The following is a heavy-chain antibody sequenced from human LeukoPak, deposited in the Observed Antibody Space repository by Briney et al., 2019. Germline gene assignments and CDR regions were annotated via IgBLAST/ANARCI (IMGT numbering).Heavy chain of an antibody. CDR3: ARVSITIFGVVIDYYYYMDV. D-gene: IGHD3-3*01. J-gene: IGHJ6*03. V-gene: IGHV3-7*01. Sequence: GGSLRLSCAASGFTFSSYWMNWVRQAPGKGLEWVANIKQDGSEKYDVDSVKGRFTISRDNAKNSLYLQMNSLRVEDTAVYYCARVSITIFGVVIDYYYYMDVWGKGTTVTVSS. CDR2: IKQDGSEK. CDR1: GFTFSSYW.